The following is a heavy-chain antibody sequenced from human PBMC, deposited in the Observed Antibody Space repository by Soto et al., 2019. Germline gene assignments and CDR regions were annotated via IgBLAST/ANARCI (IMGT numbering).Heavy chain of an antibody. CDR2: ISWDGGSK. CDR3: AKAVAGTGRGYLDY. J-gene: IGHJ4*02. CDR1: GFTFDDYT. D-gene: IGHD6-19*01. V-gene: IGHV3-43*01. Sequence: GGSLRLSCAASGFTFDDYTMHWVRQPPGKGLEWVALISWDGGSKYYADSVKGRFTISRDNSKNSLSLQMTSPRTESAALYYCAKAVAGTGRGYLDYWGRGTRVTVSS.